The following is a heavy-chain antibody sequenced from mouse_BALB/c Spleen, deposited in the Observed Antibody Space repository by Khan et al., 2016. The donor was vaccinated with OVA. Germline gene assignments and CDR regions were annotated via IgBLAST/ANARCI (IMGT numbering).Heavy chain of an antibody. D-gene: IGHD2-12*01. CDR3: ASYSFDYCDY. V-gene: IGHV1-87*01. Sequence: QVQLQQSGAALARPGASVKLSCKASGYTFTTYWMQWIKQSPGPGLAWIGTIYPGDGDTRYTQNLKGKATLTATKSSSTAFMQLSSYTSEESAVYYGASYSFDYCDYWGQGTTLTVAS. CDR1: GYTFTTYW. CDR2: IYPGDGDT. J-gene: IGHJ2*01.